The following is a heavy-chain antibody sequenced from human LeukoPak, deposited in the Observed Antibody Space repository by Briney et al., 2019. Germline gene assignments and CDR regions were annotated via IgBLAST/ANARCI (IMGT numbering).Heavy chain of an antibody. CDR2: IIPILGIA. V-gene: IGHV1-69*04. D-gene: IGHD6-13*01. J-gene: IGHJ4*02. Sequence: SVKVSCKASGGTFSSYAISWVRQASGQGLEWMGRIIPILGIANYAQKFQGRVTITADKSTSTAYMELSSPRSEDTAVYYCARARVAAAPTTYDYWGQGTLVTVSS. CDR1: GGTFSSYA. CDR3: ARARVAAAPTTYDY.